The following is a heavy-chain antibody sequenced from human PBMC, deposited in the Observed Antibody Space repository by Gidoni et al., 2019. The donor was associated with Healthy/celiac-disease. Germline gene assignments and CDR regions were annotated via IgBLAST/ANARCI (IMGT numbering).Heavy chain of an antibody. D-gene: IGHD1-20*01. CDR3: ARRPGAYKGGFDI. CDR1: VVSISSYY. V-gene: IGHV4-59*01. CDR2: IYYSGST. J-gene: IGHJ3*02. Sequence: GPGLVKPSETLSLTCPVSVVSISSYYWSWIRQPPWKGLEWIGYIYYSGSTNYNPSLKSRVTLSVDTSKNQCSLKLSSVTAADTAVYYCARRPGAYKGGFDIWGQGTMVTVSS.